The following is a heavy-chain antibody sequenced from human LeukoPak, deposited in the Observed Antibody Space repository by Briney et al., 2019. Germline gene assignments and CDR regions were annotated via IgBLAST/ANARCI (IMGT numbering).Heavy chain of an antibody. CDR2: IYHSGST. Sequence: SETLSLTCTVSGYSISGGYYWGWIRQPPGKGLEWIGSIYHSGSTYYNPSLKSRVTISVDTSKNQFSLKLSSVTAADTAVYYCARVLYDFWSGFPSYYYYYYMDVWGKGITVTVSS. V-gene: IGHV4-38-2*02. J-gene: IGHJ6*03. CDR1: GYSISGGYY. CDR3: ARVLYDFWSGFPSYYYYYYMDV. D-gene: IGHD3-3*01.